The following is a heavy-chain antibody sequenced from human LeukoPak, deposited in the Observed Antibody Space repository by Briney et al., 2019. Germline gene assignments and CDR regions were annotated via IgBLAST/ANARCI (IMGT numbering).Heavy chain of an antibody. CDR2: IIPILGIA. D-gene: IGHD6-19*01. CDR3: ASVLSGIAVAGSFDP. Sequence: SVKVSCKASGGTFSSYAISWVRQAPGQGLEWMGRIIPILGIANYEQKFQGRVTITADKSTSTAYMELSSLRSEDTAVYYCASVLSGIAVAGSFDPWGQGTLVTVSS. V-gene: IGHV1-69*04. CDR1: GGTFSSYA. J-gene: IGHJ5*02.